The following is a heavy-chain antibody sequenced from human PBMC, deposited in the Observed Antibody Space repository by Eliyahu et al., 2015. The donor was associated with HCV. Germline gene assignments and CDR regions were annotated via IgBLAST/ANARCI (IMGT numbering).Heavy chain of an antibody. CDR2: IYYSGST. V-gene: IGHV4-39*01. J-gene: IGHJ3*02. CDR1: GGSISSSSYY. CDR3: ARRRDYGDFDAFDI. D-gene: IGHD4-17*01. Sequence: QLQLQESGPGLVKPSETLSLTCTVSGGSISSSSYYWGWIRQPPGKGLEWIGSIYYSGSTYYNPSLKSRVTISVDTSKNQFSLKLSSVTAADTAVYYCARRRDYGDFDAFDIWGQGTMVTVSS.